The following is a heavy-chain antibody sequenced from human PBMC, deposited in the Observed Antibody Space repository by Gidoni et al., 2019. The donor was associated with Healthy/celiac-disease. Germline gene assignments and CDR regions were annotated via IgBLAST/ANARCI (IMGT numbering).Heavy chain of an antibody. CDR1: GFTFLSYA. D-gene: IGHD6-19*01. CDR3: ARDLINSSGWYYYFDY. CDR2: ISYDGSNK. Sequence: QVQLVESGGGEGKPGRSMRLTCAAVGFTFLSYAMLWVRQAPGKGLEWLAVISYDGSNKYYADSVKGRFTISRDNSKNTLYLQMNSLRAEDTAVYYCARDLINSSGWYYYFDYWGQGTLVTVSS. J-gene: IGHJ4*02. V-gene: IGHV3-30-3*01.